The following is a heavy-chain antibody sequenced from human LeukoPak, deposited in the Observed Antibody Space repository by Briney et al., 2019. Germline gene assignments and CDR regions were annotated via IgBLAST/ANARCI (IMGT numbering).Heavy chain of an antibody. Sequence: PSETLSLTCAVYGGSFSGYYWSWIRQPPGKGLEWIGEINHSGSTNYNPSLKSRVTISVDTSKNQFSLKLSSVTAADTAVYYCASGYSYGDYWGQGTLVTVSS. J-gene: IGHJ4*02. CDR1: GGSFSGYY. D-gene: IGHD5-18*01. CDR2: INHSGST. CDR3: ASGYSYGDY. V-gene: IGHV4-34*01.